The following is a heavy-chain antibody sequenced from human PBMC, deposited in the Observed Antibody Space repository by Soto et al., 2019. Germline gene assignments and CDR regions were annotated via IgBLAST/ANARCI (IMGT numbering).Heavy chain of an antibody. CDR2: IIPIFGTA. CDR1: GGTFSSYA. V-gene: IGHV1-69*01. Sequence: QVQLVQSGAEVKKPGSSVKVSCKASGGTFSSYAISWVRQAPGQGLEWMGGIIPIFGTANYAQKFQGRVTITADESTSTAYMELSSLRSEDTAVYYCAREDGTQNTPDYGDYNPAFDIWGQGTMVTVSS. CDR3: AREDGTQNTPDYGDYNPAFDI. D-gene: IGHD4-17*01. J-gene: IGHJ3*02.